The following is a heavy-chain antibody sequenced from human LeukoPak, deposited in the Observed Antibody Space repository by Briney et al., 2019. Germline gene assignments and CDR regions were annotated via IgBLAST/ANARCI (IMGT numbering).Heavy chain of an antibody. V-gene: IGHV1-2*02. CDR1: GYTFTGYY. J-gene: IGHJ4*02. D-gene: IGHD3-22*01. Sequence: ASVKVSCKASGYTFTGYYMHWVRQAPGQGVERMGWINPNSGGTNYAQKFQGRVTMTRDTSISTAYMELSRLRSDDTAVYYCATSYDCSGYHYDWGQGTLVTVSS. CDR2: INPNSGGT. CDR3: ATSYDCSGYHYD.